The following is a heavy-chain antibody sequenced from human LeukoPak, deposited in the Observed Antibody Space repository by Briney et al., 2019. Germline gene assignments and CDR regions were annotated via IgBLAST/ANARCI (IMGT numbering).Heavy chain of an antibody. D-gene: IGHD2-15*01. CDR1: GGTFSSYA. CDR2: IIPIFGTA. V-gene: IGHV1-69*01. Sequence: SVKLSCKSAGGTFSSYAISWVRQAPGQGLEWMGVIIPIFGTANYAQKFQGRVTITADESTSRAYMELSSLRSEDTAVYYCARAGYCSGGSCPNFRYGMDVWGQGTTVTVSS. J-gene: IGHJ6*02. CDR3: ARAGYCSGGSCPNFRYGMDV.